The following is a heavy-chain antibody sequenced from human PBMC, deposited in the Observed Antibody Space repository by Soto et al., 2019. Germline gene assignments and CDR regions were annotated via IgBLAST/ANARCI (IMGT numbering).Heavy chain of an antibody. CDR2: IKQDGSEK. CDR1: GFTFGTYW. D-gene: IGHD6-19*01. CDR3: TGGSGWLQTD. V-gene: IGHV3-7*04. J-gene: IGHJ4*02. Sequence: EVELVESGGGLVQPGGSLRLSCAGSGFTFGTYWMNWVRQAPGKGLEWVANIKQDGSEKNYVDSLKGRFTISRDNAKSSLYLQMNSLRAEDTAVYYCTGGSGWLQTDWDQGTLVIVFS.